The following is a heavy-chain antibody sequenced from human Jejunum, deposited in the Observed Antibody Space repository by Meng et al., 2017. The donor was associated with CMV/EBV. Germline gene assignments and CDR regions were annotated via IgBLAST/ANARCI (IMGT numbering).Heavy chain of an antibody. CDR2: LYHGGGKI. CDR3: VKDYPAMIPIYYGNVFFDD. D-gene: IGHD3-9*01. J-gene: IGHJ4*02. V-gene: IGHV3-23*01. CDR1: FRSYA. Sequence: FRSYALRGARQSRGEALECVSCLYHGGGKIYYADSVRPLLTLSRDNSKNTLYLQMRRLSAEHTAVYYCVKDYPAMIPIYYGNVFFDDWGPGTLVTVSS.